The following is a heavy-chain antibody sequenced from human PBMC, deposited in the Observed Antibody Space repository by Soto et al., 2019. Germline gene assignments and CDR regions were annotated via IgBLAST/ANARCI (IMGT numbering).Heavy chain of an antibody. D-gene: IGHD3-3*01. CDR2: ISAYNGNT. J-gene: IGHJ6*03. CDR1: GYTFTSHG. V-gene: IGHV1-18*01. CDR3: ARTEYDFWSGYYYYYMDV. Sequence: QVQLVQSGAEVKKPGASVKVSCKASGYTFTSHGISWVRQAPGQGLEWMGWISAYNGNTNYAQKLQGRVPMTTDTTTSTAYMALRSLRSDDTAVYYCARTEYDFWSGYYYYYMDVWGKGTPVIVSS.